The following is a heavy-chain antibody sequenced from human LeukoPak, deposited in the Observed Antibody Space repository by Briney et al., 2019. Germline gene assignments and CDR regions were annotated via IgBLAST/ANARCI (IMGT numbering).Heavy chain of an antibody. D-gene: IGHD3-10*01. CDR3: ARDGLWFGGLLPFDY. Sequence: GRSLRLSCAASGFTFSSYAMYWVRQAPGKGLEWVAVISYDGSNKYYADSVKGRFTISRDNSKNTLYLQMNSLRAEDTAVYYCARDGLWFGGLLPFDYWGQGTLVTVSS. CDR1: GFTFSSYA. V-gene: IGHV3-30*01. CDR2: ISYDGSNK. J-gene: IGHJ4*02.